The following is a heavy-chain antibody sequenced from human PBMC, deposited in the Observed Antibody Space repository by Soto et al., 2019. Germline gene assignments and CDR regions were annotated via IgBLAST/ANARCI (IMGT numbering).Heavy chain of an antibody. V-gene: IGHV4-39*01. CDR2: IYYSGST. CDR3: ARRSQRSVTTDY. J-gene: IGHJ4*02. CDR1: GGSISSSSYY. D-gene: IGHD4-17*01. Sequence: QLQLQESGPGLVKPSETLSLTCTVSGGSISSSSYYWGWIRQPPGKGLEWIGSIYYSGSTYYNPSLKSRVTISVDTSKNQFSLKLSSVTAADTAVYYCARRSQRSVTTDYWGQGTLVTVSS.